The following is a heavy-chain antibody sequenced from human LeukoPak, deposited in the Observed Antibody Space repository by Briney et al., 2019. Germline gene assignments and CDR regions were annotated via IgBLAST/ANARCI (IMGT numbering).Heavy chain of an antibody. D-gene: IGHD2-2*01. V-gene: IGHV3-53*01. J-gene: IGHJ6*02. CDR2: IYSGGST. CDR3: ARDLIVVVPAGHYYYYGMDV. CDR1: GFTVSSNY. Sequence: PGGSLRLPCAASGFTVSSNYMSWVRQAPGKGLEWVSVIYSGGSTYYADSVKGRFTISRDNSKNTLYLQMNSLRAEDTAVYYCARDLIVVVPAGHYYYYGMDVWGQGTTVTVSS.